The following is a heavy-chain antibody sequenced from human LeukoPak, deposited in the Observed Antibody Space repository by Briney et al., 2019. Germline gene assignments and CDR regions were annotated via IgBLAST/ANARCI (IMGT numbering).Heavy chain of an antibody. CDR1: GFTLNRYS. CDR3: ARGSGDVSGYYL. V-gene: IGHV3-7*04. Sequence: PGGSLRLSCAASGFTLNRYSISWVRQAPGKGLEWVANIKEDGSVKNYVDSVKGRFTISRDNTKHSLYLQMNSLRPEDTAVYYCARGSGDVSGYYLWGQGTLVTVSS. D-gene: IGHD3-22*01. CDR2: IKEDGSVK. J-gene: IGHJ4*02.